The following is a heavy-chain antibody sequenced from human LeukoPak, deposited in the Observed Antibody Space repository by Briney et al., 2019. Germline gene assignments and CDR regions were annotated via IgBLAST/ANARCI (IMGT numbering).Heavy chain of an antibody. J-gene: IGHJ3*02. CDR1: GFTVSSYY. CDR3: ARAPQRPAFDI. V-gene: IGHV3-53*01. Sequence: PWGSLRLSCAASGFTVSSYYMSWVRQAPGKGLEWVSVIYSGGSTYYADSVKGRFTLSRDNSKNTLYLQMNSLRAEDTAVYYCARAPQRPAFDIWGQGTMVTVSS. CDR2: IYSGGST.